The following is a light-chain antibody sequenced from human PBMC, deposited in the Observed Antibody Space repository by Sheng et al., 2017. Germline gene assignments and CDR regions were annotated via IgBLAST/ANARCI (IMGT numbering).Light chain of an antibody. Sequence: DIQMTQSPSSLSASIGDRVTIICRASQGISTYVAWFQQKPGKAPKPLIYAASSLQGGVPSKFSGSGSGTDFTLTISDLQPEDFATYFCQQYFRYPLTFGGGTKVEIK. CDR1: QGISTY. J-gene: IGKJ4*01. CDR3: QQYFRYPLT. CDR2: AAS. V-gene: IGKV1-16*02.